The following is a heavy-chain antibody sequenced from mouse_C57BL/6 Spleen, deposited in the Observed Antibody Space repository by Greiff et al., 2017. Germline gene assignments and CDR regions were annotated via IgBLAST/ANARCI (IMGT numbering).Heavy chain of an antibody. CDR3: TRDHYYGSSYGAMDY. D-gene: IGHD1-1*01. Sequence: EVKVVESGEGLVKPGGSLKLSCAASGFTFSSYAMSWVRQTPEKRLEWVAYISSGGDYIYYADTVKGRFTISRDNARNTLYLQMSSLKSEDTAMYYCTRDHYYGSSYGAMDYWGQGTSVTVSS. CDR1: GFTFSSYA. CDR2: ISSGGDYI. J-gene: IGHJ4*01. V-gene: IGHV5-9-1*02.